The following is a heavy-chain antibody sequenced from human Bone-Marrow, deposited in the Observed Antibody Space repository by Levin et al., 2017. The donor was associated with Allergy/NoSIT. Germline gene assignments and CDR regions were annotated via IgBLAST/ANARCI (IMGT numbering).Heavy chain of an antibody. CDR1: GGSISSGGYY. V-gene: IGHV4-31*03. CDR2: IYYSGST. D-gene: IGHD3-9*01. CDR3: ARANYDILTGYYNDYYYYMDV. J-gene: IGHJ6*03. Sequence: SETLSLTCTVSGGSISSGGYYWSWIRQHPGTGLEWIGYIYYSGSTYYNPSLKSRVTISVDTSKNQFSLKLSSVTAADTAVYYCARANYDILTGYYNDYYYYMDVWGKGTTVTVSS.